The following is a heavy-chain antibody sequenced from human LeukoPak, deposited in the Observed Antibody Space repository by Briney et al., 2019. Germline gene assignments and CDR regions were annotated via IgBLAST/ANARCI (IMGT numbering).Heavy chain of an antibody. CDR1: GYTFTSYG. J-gene: IGHJ4*02. V-gene: IGHV1-18*01. CDR2: ISAYNGNT. D-gene: IGHD6-13*01. CDR3: ARGYSSSWYGNLLDY. Sequence: AASVKVSCKASGYTFTSYGISWVRQAPGQGLEWMGWISAYNGNTNYAQKLQGRVTMTTDTSTSTAYMELRSLRSDDTAVYYCARGYSSSWYGNLLDYWGQGTLVTVSS.